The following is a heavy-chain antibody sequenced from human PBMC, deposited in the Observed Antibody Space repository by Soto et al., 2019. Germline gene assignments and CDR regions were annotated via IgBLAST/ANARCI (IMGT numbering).Heavy chain of an antibody. CDR2: IIPIFGTA. V-gene: IGHV1-69*13. J-gene: IGHJ6*02. Sequence: GASVKVSCKASGGTFSSYAISWVRQAPGQGLEWMGGIIPIFGTANYAQKFQGRVTITADESTSTAYMELSSLRSEDTAVYYCGRNYYDSSGYLYYYHGMDVWGQGTTVTVSS. D-gene: IGHD3-22*01. CDR1: GGTFSSYA. CDR3: GRNYYDSSGYLYYYHGMDV.